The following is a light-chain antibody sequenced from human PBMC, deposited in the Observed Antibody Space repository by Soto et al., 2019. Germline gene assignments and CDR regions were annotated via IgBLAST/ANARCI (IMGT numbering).Light chain of an antibody. Sequence: QSALTQPASVSGSPGQLITISCTGTSSDVGSYNLVSWYQQHPGKAPKLMIFEVSKRPSGLSNRFSASKSGNTASLTISGLQAEDEADYYCCSYARSSTYVFGTGTKLTVL. CDR2: EVS. CDR1: SSDVGSYNL. J-gene: IGLJ1*01. V-gene: IGLV2-23*02. CDR3: CSYARSSTYV.